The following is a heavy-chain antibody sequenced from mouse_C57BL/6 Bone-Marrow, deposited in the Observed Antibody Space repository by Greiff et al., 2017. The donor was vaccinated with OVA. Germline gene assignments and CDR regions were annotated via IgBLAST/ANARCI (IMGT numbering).Heavy chain of an antibody. Sequence: QVKLQQPGAELVKPGASVKMSCKASGYTFTSYWITWVKQRPGQGLEWIGDIYPGSGSTNYNEKFKSKATLTVDTSSSTAYMQLSSLTSEDSAVYYCARRYYGSSYWYFDVEGTGTTVTVSS. CDR1: GYTFTSYW. CDR3: ARRYYGSSYWYFDV. J-gene: IGHJ1*03. V-gene: IGHV1-55*01. CDR2: IYPGSGST. D-gene: IGHD1-1*01.